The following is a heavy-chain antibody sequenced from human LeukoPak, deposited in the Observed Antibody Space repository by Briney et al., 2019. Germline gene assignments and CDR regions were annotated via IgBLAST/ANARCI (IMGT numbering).Heavy chain of an antibody. J-gene: IGHJ4*02. Sequence: ASVKVSCKASGGTFSSYAISWVRQAPGQGLEWMGGIIPIFGTANYAQKFQGRVTITADESTSTAYMELSSLRSEDTAVYYCARDRDTIFGEHYWGQGTLVTVSS. CDR2: IIPIFGTA. D-gene: IGHD3-3*01. V-gene: IGHV1-69*13. CDR3: ARDRDTIFGEHY. CDR1: GGTFSSYA.